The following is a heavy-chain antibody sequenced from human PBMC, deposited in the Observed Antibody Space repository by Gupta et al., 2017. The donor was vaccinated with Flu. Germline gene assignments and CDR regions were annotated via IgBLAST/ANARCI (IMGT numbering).Heavy chain of an antibody. V-gene: IGHV3-30*18. Sequence: SGFTFSDDGMYWVRQAPGKGLEWMEVMSDDGSRQWYAYSVRGRLTMSRDNSKNTLVLQIDSLRADYASVYDGAKGGLHNWNYVGGYWGQGTLGTVS. CDR3: AKGGLHNWNYVGGY. D-gene: IGHD1-7*01. CDR1: GFTFSDDG. CDR2: MSDDGSRQ. J-gene: IGHJ4*02.